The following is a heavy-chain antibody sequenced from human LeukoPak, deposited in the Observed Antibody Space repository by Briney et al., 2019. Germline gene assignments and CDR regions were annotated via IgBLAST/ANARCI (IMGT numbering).Heavy chain of an antibody. CDR3: AKDAQRGFDYSNSLEH. V-gene: IGHV3-33*06. CDR2: XWSDATNE. D-gene: IGHD4-11*01. CDR1: GFTFSHFG. J-gene: IGHJ4*02. Sequence: GGSLRLSCEASGFTFSHFGMXXVRQAPGKXXXXXXXXWSDATNEYYADSVKGRFTISRDNFKNTVSLQMNSLRAEDTAVYYCAKDAQRGFDYSNSLEHWGQGSLVTVSS.